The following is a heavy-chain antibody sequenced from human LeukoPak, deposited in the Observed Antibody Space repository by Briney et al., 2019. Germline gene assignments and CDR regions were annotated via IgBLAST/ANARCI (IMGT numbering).Heavy chain of an antibody. Sequence: GASVKVSCNSSGYTFTSYYMHWERHAPGQGLEWMGIINPSGVSTSYAHKFQGRVTMTRDTSTSTVYMELSRLRSEDTAVYYCARGGGAGIAVADTCGAFDIWGEGTMVTVSS. V-gene: IGHV1-46*01. CDR3: ARGGGAGIAVADTCGAFDI. D-gene: IGHD6-19*01. J-gene: IGHJ3*02. CDR2: INPSGVST. CDR1: GYTFTSYY.